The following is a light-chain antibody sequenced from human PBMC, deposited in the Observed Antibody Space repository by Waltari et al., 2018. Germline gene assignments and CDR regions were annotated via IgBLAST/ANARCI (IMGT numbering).Light chain of an antibody. CDR1: SLRSYY. CDR2: GKN. J-gene: IGLJ2*01. Sequence: SSELTQDPAVSVALGQTVRITCQGDSLRSYYASWYQQKPGQAPVLVIYGKNNRLSGIPDRFSGSSSGNTASLTITGAQAEDEADYYCNSRGKVFGGGTKLTVL. V-gene: IGLV3-19*01. CDR3: NSRGKV.